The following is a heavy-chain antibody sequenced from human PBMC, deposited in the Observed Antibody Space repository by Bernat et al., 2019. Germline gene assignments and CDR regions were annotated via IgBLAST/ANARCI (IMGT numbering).Heavy chain of an antibody. CDR3: ATLTLGYCSSTSCYFDY. CDR2: VYSSGST. D-gene: IGHD2-2*01. CDR1: AGSISSNNYF. V-gene: IGHV4-39*01. J-gene: IGHJ4*02. Sequence: QLQLQESGPGLVKPSETLSLTCTVSAGSISSNNYFWGWIREPPGKGLEWIGSVYSSGSTYYNPSLKSRVTISVDTSKNQFSLKLSSVTAADTAVYYCATLTLGYCSSTSCYFDYWGQGTLVTVSS.